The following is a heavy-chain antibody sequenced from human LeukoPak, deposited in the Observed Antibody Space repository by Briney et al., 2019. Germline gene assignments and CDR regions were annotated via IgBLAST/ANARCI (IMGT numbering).Heavy chain of an antibody. CDR3: ARGHDTSGPWRD. CDR2: ISSSGSFT. J-gene: IGHJ4*02. CDR1: GFTFSDYY. D-gene: IGHD3-22*01. V-gene: IGHV3-11*05. Sequence: GGSLRLPCAASGFTFSDYYMSWIRQAPGKGLEWVSYISSSGSFTNYADSVKGRFTISRDNAKKSLYLLMNSLRAEDTALYYCARGHDTSGPWRDWGQGTLVTVSS.